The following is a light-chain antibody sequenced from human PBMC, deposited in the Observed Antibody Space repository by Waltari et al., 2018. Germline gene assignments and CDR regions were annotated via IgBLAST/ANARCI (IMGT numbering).Light chain of an antibody. CDR3: QQYNTWPFT. CDR2: GAS. CDR1: QSVSSN. Sequence: EMVMTQSPATLSVSPGERATLSCRASQSVSSNLAWYQQKPGQAPRLLIYGASTRATGIPARFSGSGSGTEFTLTISSLQSEDFAVYVCQQYNTWPFTFGQGTKLEIK. V-gene: IGKV3-15*01. J-gene: IGKJ2*01.